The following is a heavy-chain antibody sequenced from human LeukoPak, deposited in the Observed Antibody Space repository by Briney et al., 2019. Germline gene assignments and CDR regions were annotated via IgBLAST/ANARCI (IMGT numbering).Heavy chain of an antibody. CDR1: GFNFRNYW. CDR2: INSDGSST. Sequence: PGGSLRLSCAASGFNFRNYWMHWVRQAPGKGLVWVSRINSDGSSTSYEDSVKGRFTISRDNAENTLYLQINSLRAEDTAVYYCATDEAATGRLDYWGQGTLVTDSS. CDR3: ATDEAATGRLDY. J-gene: IGHJ4*02. V-gene: IGHV3-74*01. D-gene: IGHD1-1*01.